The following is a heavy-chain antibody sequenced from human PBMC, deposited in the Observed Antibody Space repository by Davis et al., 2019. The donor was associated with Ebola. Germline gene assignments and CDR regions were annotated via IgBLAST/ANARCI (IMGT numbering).Heavy chain of an antibody. CDR2: IKQDGSDK. V-gene: IGHV3-7*03. J-gene: IGHJ3*02. CDR1: GFTFSSYW. CDR3: AREAIVGGTDDAFDI. Sequence: PGGSLRLSCAASGFTFSSYWMSWVRQAPGKGLEWVANIKQDGSDKYYVDSVNGRFTISRDNAKNSLYLQMNSLRAEDTAVYYCAREAIVGGTDDAFDIWGQGTMVTVSS. D-gene: IGHD1-26*01.